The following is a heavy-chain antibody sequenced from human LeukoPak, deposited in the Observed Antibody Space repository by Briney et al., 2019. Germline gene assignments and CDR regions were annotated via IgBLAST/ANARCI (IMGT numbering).Heavy chain of an antibody. CDR2: INHSGST. CDR3: ARVYSSDWYRINY. V-gene: IGHV4-34*01. CDR1: GGSFSGYY. Sequence: PSETLSLTCAVYGGSFSGYYWSWIRQPPGKGLEWIGEINHSGSTNYNPSLKSRVTISVDTSKNHFSLKLSSVTAADTAVYYCARVYSSDWYRINYWGQGTLSPSPQ. D-gene: IGHD6-19*01. J-gene: IGHJ4*02.